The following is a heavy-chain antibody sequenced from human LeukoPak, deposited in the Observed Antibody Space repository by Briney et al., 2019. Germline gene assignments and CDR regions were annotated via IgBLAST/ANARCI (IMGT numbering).Heavy chain of an antibody. J-gene: IGHJ4*02. V-gene: IGHV1-18*01. D-gene: IGHD3-22*01. CDR3: AREPSYYDSSGYYIPPDY. Sequence: GASVKVSCKASGYTFTSYGISWVRQAPGQGLEWMGWISAYNGNTNYAQKLQGRVTMTTDTSTSTAYMELRSLRSDDTAVYYCAREPSYYDSSGYYIPPDYWGQGTLVTVSS. CDR2: ISAYNGNT. CDR1: GYTFTSYG.